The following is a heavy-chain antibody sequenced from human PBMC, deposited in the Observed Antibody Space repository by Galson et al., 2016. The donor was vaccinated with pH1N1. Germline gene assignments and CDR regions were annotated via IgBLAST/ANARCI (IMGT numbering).Heavy chain of an antibody. V-gene: IGHV4-31*03. CDR1: GVSMNNGVYY. J-gene: IGHJ6*02. CDR3: ARDEDWRGGYYYGLDV. D-gene: IGHD1-1*01. Sequence: TLSLTCTVSGVSMNNGVYYWTWIRQHPGKGLEWIGYVAHSGAAYYNPSLKSRLTISLDTSKNQFSLKLSSVTAADTAIYYCARDEDWRGGYYYGLDVWGQGTTVTVSS. CDR2: VAHSGAA.